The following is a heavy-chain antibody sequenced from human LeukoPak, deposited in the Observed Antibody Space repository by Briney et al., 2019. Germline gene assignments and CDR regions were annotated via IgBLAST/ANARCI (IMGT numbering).Heavy chain of an antibody. CDR1: GFTFSSHS. CDR3: ARLDRYYFDSSGYTYYYYMDV. CDR2: ISGGSDTI. Sequence: GGYLRLSWEASGFTFSSHSMNWVRQAPGKGLEWVSYISGGSDTIYYADSVKGRFTISRDNAENSLYLQMSSLRAEDTAVYYCARLDRYYFDSSGYTYYYYMDVWGKGTTVTVSS. D-gene: IGHD3-22*01. V-gene: IGHV3-48*01. J-gene: IGHJ6*03.